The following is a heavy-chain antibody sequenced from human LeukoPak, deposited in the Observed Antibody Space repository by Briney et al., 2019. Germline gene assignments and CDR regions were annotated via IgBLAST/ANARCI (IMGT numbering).Heavy chain of an antibody. D-gene: IGHD3-10*01. J-gene: IGHJ3*02. CDR2: INPNSGGT. Sequence: GASVKVSCKASGYTFTGNYMHWVRQAPGQGLEWMGWINPNSGGTNYAQKFQGRVTMTRDRSISTAYMELSRLRSDDTAVYYCARNLWFGESSDAFHIWGQGTMVTVSS. CDR3: ARNLWFGESSDAFHI. V-gene: IGHV1-2*02. CDR1: GYTFTGNY.